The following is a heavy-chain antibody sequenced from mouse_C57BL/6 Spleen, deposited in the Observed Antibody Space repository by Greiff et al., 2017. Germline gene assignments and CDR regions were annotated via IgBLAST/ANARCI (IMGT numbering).Heavy chain of an antibody. CDR1: GYTFTDYY. CDR3: ARSTGTWYFDV. Sequence: EVQLQQSGPVLVKPGASVKMSCKASGYTFTDYYMNWVEQSHGKSLEWIGVINPYNGGTSYNQKFKGKATLTVDKSSSTAYMELNSLTSEDSAVYYCARSTGTWYFDVWGTGTTVTVSS. J-gene: IGHJ1*03. V-gene: IGHV1-19*01. CDR2: INPYNGGT. D-gene: IGHD4-1*02.